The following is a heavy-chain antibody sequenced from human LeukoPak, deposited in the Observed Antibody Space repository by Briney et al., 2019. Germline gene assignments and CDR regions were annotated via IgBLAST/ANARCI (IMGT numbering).Heavy chain of an antibody. CDR3: AKDHDSYYYDSSGYYPD. CDR2: ISGSGGST. CDR1: GFTFSSYA. Sequence: GGSLRLSCAASGFTFSSYAMSWVRQAPGKGLEWVSAISGSGGSTYYADPVKGRFTISRDNSKNTLYLQMNSLRAEDTAVYYCAKDHDSYYYDSSGYYPDWGQGTLVTVSS. J-gene: IGHJ4*02. D-gene: IGHD3-22*01. V-gene: IGHV3-23*01.